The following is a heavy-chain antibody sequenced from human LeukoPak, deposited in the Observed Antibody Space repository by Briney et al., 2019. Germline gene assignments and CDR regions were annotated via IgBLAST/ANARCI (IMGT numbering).Heavy chain of an antibody. CDR3: ARVPSRGSYGYYFDY. CDR1: GYSISSGYY. D-gene: IGHD2-15*01. V-gene: IGHV4-38-2*01. Sequence: SEILSLTCAVSGYSISSGYYWGWIRQPPGKGLEWIGSIYHSGSTYYNPSLKSRVTISVDTSKNQFSLKLSSVTAADTAVYYCARVPSRGSYGYYFDYWGQGTLVTVSS. CDR2: IYHSGST. J-gene: IGHJ4*02.